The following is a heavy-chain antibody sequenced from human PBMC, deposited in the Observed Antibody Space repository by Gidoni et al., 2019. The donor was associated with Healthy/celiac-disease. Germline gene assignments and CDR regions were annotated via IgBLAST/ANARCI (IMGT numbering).Heavy chain of an antibody. CDR2: IYYSGST. V-gene: IGHV4-39*01. D-gene: IGHD1-1*01. Sequence: QLQLQESGPGLVKPSETLSLTCTVSGGSISSSRYYWGWIRQPPGKGLEWIGSIYYSGSTYYNPSLKSRVTISGDTSKIQFSLKLSSVTAADTAVYYCATPFTGRVNGNPPLFYFDYWGQGTLVTVSS. CDR1: GGSISSSRYY. J-gene: IGHJ4*02. CDR3: ATPFTGRVNGNPPLFYFDY.